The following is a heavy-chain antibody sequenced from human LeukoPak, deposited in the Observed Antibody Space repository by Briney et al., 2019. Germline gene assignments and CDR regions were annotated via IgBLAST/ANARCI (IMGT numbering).Heavy chain of an antibody. CDR2: VNSEGSST. CDR1: GFTFSSYW. CDR3: ARVGPIAAVPYFQH. V-gene: IGHV3-74*01. D-gene: IGHD6-13*01. J-gene: IGHJ1*01. Sequence: PGASLRLSCAASGFTFSSYWMHWVRQAPGKGLVWVSRVNSEGSSTSCADSVKGRFTISRDNAKNTLYLKMNSLRAEVTAVYYCARVGPIAAVPYFQHWGQGTLVTVSS.